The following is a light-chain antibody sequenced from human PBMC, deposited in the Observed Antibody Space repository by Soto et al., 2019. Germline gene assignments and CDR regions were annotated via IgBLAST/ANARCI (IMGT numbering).Light chain of an antibody. CDR2: AAS. J-gene: IGKJ1*01. Sequence: DIQMTQSPSSLSASVGDRVTITCRASRSISSYLNWYQQKPGKAPKLLIYAASSLQSGVPSTFSGSGSGTDFSLTISSLQPEDFATYYCQQSYSTPWTFGQGTKVEIK. CDR1: RSISSY. CDR3: QQSYSTPWT. V-gene: IGKV1-39*01.